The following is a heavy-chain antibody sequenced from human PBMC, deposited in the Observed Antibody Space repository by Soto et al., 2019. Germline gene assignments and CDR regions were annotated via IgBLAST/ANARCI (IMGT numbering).Heavy chain of an antibody. D-gene: IGHD3-3*01. Sequence: GGSLRLSCAASGFTFRDFAMTWVRQAPGKGLEWVSAITGSGSSTYYADSVKGRFSISRDNSKNTMYLHMNSLRAEDTAVYYCAKARAQYYDFWSGYPVDYWGQGTLVTVSS. CDR3: AKARAQYYDFWSGYPVDY. J-gene: IGHJ4*02. V-gene: IGHV3-23*01. CDR2: ITGSGSST. CDR1: GFTFRDFA.